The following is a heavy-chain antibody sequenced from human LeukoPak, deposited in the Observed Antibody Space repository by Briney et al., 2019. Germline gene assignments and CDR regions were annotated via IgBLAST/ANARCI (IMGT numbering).Heavy chain of an antibody. D-gene: IGHD6-19*01. CDR1: DGAIAGYS. CDR2: IYYSGDT. Sequence: SETLSLTCTVSDGAIAGYSWSWIRQPPGKGLEWIGYIYYSGDTNYNPSLQSRVTVSVDTSKNQFSLKLTSVTAADTAVYYCARALWLGYYYYMDVWGKGTTVTISS. V-gene: IGHV4-59*01. J-gene: IGHJ6*03. CDR3: ARALWLGYYYYMDV.